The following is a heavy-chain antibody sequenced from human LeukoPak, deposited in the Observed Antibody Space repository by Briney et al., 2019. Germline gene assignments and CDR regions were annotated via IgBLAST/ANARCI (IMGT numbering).Heavy chain of an antibody. CDR1: GASISASY. D-gene: IGHD3-10*01. CDR3: TKNAGRGRPSDL. Sequence: PSETLSLTCTVSGASISASYWSWIRQSPGKGLEWIGYIYYTGISKYNPSLTSRVTISLDTTKNEVSLRLTSVTAADTAVYYCTKNAGRGRPSDLGGQGTLVTVSS. V-gene: IGHV4-59*03. CDR2: IYYTGIS. J-gene: IGHJ5*02.